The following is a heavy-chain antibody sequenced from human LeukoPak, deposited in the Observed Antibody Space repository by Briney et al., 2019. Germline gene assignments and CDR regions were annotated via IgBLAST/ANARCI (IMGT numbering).Heavy chain of an antibody. J-gene: IGHJ3*02. CDR1: GYTLTELS. CDR3: ATDADRPTGYSSGWWQI. D-gene: IGHD6-19*01. V-gene: IGHV1-24*01. CDR2: FDPEDGET. Sequence: ASVKVCCKVSGYTLTELSMHWVRQAPGKGLEWMGGFDPEDGETIYAQKFQGRVTMTEDTSTDTAYMELSSLRSKDTAVYYCATDADRPTGYSSGWWQIWGQGTMVTVSS.